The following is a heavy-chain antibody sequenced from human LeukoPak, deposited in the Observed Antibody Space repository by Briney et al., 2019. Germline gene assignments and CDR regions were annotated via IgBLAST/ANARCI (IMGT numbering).Heavy chain of an antibody. J-gene: IGHJ6*02. D-gene: IGHD6-6*01. Sequence: SVTVSCTASGGTFSSYAISWVRQAPGQGLEWMGGIIPIFGTANYAQRFQGRVTITADESTSTAYMELSSLRSEDTAVYYCARGRKYSSSSYYGMDVWGQGTTVTVSS. CDR2: IIPIFGTA. CDR1: GGTFSSYA. V-gene: IGHV1-69*13. CDR3: ARGRKYSSSSYYGMDV.